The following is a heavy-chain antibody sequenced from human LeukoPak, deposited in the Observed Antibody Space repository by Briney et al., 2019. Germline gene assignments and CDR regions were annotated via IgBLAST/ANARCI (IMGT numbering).Heavy chain of an antibody. CDR3: ARDVFPYNWFPRSPPGG. J-gene: IGHJ4*02. V-gene: IGHV3-30*19. D-gene: IGHD1-20*01. CDR2: ISYDGSNK. CDR1: GFTFSSYG. Sequence: GGSLKLSCAASGFTFSSYGMHWVRQAPGKGLEWVAVISYDGSNKYYADSVKGRFTISRDNSKNTLYLQMNSLRAEDTAVYYCARDVFPYNWFPRSPPGGWGQGTLVTVSS.